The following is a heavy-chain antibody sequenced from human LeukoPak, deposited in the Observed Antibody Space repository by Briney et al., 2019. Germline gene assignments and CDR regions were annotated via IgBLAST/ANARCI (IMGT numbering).Heavy chain of an antibody. J-gene: IGHJ4*02. CDR3: ARRVGSADGFDY. V-gene: IGHV1-2*06. CDR2: INPNSGGT. Sequence: GRINPNSGGTNYAQKFQGRVTMTRGTSISTAYMELSRLRSDDTAVYYCARRVGSADGFDYWGQGTLVTVSS. D-gene: IGHD6-13*01.